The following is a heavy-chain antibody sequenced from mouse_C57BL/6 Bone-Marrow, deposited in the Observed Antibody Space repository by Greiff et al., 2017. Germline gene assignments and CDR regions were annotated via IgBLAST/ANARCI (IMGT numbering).Heavy chain of an antibody. CDR1: GYSFTDYN. J-gene: IGHJ4*01. D-gene: IGHD2-4*01. V-gene: IGHV1-39*01. CDR2: INPNYGTT. CDR3: ARCYDYDYAMDY. Sequence: VHVKQPGPELVKPGASVKISCKASGYSFTDYNMNWVKQSNGESLEWIGVINPNYGTTSYNQKFKGKATLTVDQSSSTAYMQRNSLTSEDSAVYYGARCYDYDYAMDYWGQGTSVTVSS.